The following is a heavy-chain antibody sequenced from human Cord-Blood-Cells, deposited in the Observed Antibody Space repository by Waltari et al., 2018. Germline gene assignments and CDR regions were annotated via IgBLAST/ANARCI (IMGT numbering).Heavy chain of an antibody. CDR3: ARHTGQYNWNYEFDY. Sequence: QLQLQESGPGLVKPSETLSLTCTVSGGSISSSSYYWGWIRQPPGKGLEWIGSIYYSGSTYYNPSLKSRVTISVDTSKNQFSLKLSSVTAADMAVYYCARHTGQYNWNYEFDYWGQGTLVTVSS. J-gene: IGHJ4*02. D-gene: IGHD1-7*01. CDR1: GGSISSSSYY. CDR2: IYYSGST. V-gene: IGHV4-39*01.